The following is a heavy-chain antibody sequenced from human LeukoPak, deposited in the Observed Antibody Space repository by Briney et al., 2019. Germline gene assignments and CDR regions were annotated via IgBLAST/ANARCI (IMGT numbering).Heavy chain of an antibody. D-gene: IGHD2/OR15-2a*01. CDR2: IYPGDSDT. CDR1: GDSFIKYW. CDR3: ARQGPQISAPFDS. Sequence: SGESLKISCKGSGDSFIKYWIGWVRQMPGKGLEWVGIIYPGDSDTRYSPAFQGQVTISADKSASTAYLQWSSLKASDTAIYYCARQGPQISAPFDSWGHGTLVTVSS. J-gene: IGHJ4*01. V-gene: IGHV5-51*01.